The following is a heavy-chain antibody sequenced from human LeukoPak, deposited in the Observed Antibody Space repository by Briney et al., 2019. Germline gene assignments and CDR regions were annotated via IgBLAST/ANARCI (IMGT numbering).Heavy chain of an antibody. D-gene: IGHD2-2*01. CDR2: IYYSGST. J-gene: IGHJ4*02. CDR1: GGSISSYY. Sequence: SETLSLTCTVSGGSISSYYWSWIRQPPGKGLEWIGYIYYSGSTNYNPSLKSRVTISVDTSKNQFSLKLSSVTAADTAVYYCAREVVPAAVSGVDYWGQGTLVTVSS. CDR3: AREVVPAAVSGVDY. V-gene: IGHV4-59*12.